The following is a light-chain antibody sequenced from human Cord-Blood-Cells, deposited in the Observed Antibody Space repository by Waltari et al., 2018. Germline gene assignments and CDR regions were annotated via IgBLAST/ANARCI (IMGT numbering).Light chain of an antibody. CDR1: SSDGGSYNL. J-gene: IGLJ2*01. CDR2: EGS. CDR3: CSYAGSSAVV. Sequence: QSALTQPASVSGSPGQSITISCTGTSSDGGSYNLVSWYQQHPGKAPKLMIYEGSKRPSGVSNRFSCSKSGNTASLTIPGLQAEDEADYYCCSYAGSSAVVFGGGTKLTVL. V-gene: IGLV2-23*01.